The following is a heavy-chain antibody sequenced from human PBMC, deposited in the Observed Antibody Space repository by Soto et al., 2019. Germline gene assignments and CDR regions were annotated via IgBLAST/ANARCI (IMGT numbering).Heavy chain of an antibody. V-gene: IGHV1-2*04. CDR3: ARDGGSSSSYWFDP. D-gene: IGHD6-6*01. J-gene: IGHJ5*02. CDR2: INPNSGGT. Sequence: AAVKVSCNSSGSTFTGYYMHCVRDSTGQGLEWMGWINPNSGGTNYAQNFQGWVTMTRDTSISTAYMELSRLRSDDTAVYYCARDGGSSSSYWFDPWGQGTLVTVSS. CDR1: GSTFTGYY.